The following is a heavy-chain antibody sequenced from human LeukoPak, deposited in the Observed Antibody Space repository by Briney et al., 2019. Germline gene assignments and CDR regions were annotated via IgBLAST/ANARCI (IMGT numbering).Heavy chain of an antibody. CDR2: ISGSGGST. J-gene: IGHJ4*02. Sequence: AGGSLRLSCAASGFTFSSYAMSWVRQAPGKGLEWVSAISGSGGSTYYADSVKGRFTISRDNSKNTLYLQMNSLRAEDTAVYYCAKVGGVASPLLRFDYWGQGTLVTVSS. CDR3: AKVGGVASPLLRFDY. CDR1: GFTFSSYA. D-gene: IGHD1-26*01. V-gene: IGHV3-23*01.